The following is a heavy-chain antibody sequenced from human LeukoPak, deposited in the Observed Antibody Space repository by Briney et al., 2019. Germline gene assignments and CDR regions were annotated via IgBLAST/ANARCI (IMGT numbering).Heavy chain of an antibody. V-gene: IGHV3-23*01. J-gene: IGHJ6*02. CDR1: GFTFSSYS. D-gene: IGHD3-22*01. CDR3: AREHYDDSGGYSSGLDV. CDR2: TSDRGDYT. Sequence: PGGSLRLSCAASGFTFSSYSMSWVRQAPGKGLEWVSGTSDRGDYTYYADSVKGRFTISRDTSKNTLYLQMNSLKADDTAVYYCAREHYDDSGGYSSGLDVWGQGTTVTVSS.